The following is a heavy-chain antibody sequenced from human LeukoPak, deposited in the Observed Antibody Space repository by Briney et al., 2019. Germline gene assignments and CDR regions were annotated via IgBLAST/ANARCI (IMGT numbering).Heavy chain of an antibody. D-gene: IGHD3-3*01. J-gene: IGHJ4*02. V-gene: IGHV1-2*02. CDR3: ARDKHDFWSGYYTALFDY. Sequence: ASVKVSCKASGYTFTGYYMHWVRQAPGQGLEWMGWINPNSGGTNYAQKFQGRVTMTRDTSISTAYMELSRLRSDDTAVYYCARDKHDFWSGYYTALFDYWGQGTLVTVSS. CDR2: INPNSGGT. CDR1: GYTFTGYY.